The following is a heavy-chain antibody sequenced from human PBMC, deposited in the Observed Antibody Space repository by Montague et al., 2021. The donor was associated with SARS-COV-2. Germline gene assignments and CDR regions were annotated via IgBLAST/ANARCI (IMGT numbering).Heavy chain of an antibody. J-gene: IGHJ4*02. Sequence: CAISGDSVSSNSPAWNWIRQSPSRRLEWLGRTYYRSKWHYEYAVSLKSRITINPDTSKNQFSLQVKSMTPEDTAVYYCALAVAGSGGYDYWGQGTLVTVSS. V-gene: IGHV6-1*01. D-gene: IGHD6-19*01. CDR3: ALAVAGSGGYDY. CDR1: GDSVSSNSPA. CDR2: TYYRSKWHY.